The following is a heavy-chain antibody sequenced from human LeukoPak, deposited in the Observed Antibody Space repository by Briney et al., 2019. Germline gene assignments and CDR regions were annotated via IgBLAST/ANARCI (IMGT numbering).Heavy chain of an antibody. J-gene: IGHJ6*03. CDR3: ARVIAARPARCTYYYMDV. CDR2: INQDGSEK. V-gene: IGHV3-7*01. Sequence: GGSLRLSCAASGFTFSSYWMGWVRQAPGKGLEWVANINQDGSEKYYVDSVKGRFAISRDNAKDSLYLQMNTLRAEDTAVYHCARVIAARPARCTYYYMDVWGKGTTVTVSS. CDR1: GFTFSSYW. D-gene: IGHD6-6*01.